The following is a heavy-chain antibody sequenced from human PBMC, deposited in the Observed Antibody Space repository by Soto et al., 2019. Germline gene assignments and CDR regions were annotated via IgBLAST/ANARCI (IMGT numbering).Heavy chain of an antibody. CDR2: ISGSGGST. CDR1: GFTFSSYA. CDR3: AKGEDSSSWYGPLGYRNYFDY. D-gene: IGHD6-13*01. V-gene: IGHV3-23*01. Sequence: EVQLLESGGGLVQPGGSLRLSCAASGFTFSSYAMSWVRQAPGKGLEWVSAISGSGGSTYYADSVKGRFTISRDNSKNMRYLRMNSLRAEDTAVYYCAKGEDSSSWYGPLGYRNYFDYWGQGTLVTVSS. J-gene: IGHJ4*02.